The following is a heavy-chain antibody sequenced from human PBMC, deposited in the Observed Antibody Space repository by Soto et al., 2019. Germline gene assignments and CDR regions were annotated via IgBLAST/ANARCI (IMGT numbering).Heavy chain of an antibody. D-gene: IGHD3-16*02. V-gene: IGHV1-18*01. Sequence: ASVKVSCKASGYTFTSYGISWVRQAPGQGLEWMGWISAYNGNTNYAQKLQGRVTMTTDTSTSTAYMELRSLRSDDTAVYYCARACGLFDYVWGSYRFFYVDYWGQGTLVTVSS. CDR3: ARACGLFDYVWGSYRFFYVDY. CDR2: ISAYNGNT. CDR1: GYTFTSYG. J-gene: IGHJ4*02.